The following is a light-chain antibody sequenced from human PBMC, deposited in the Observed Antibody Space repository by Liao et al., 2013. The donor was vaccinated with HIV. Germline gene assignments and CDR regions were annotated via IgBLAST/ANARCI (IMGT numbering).Light chain of an antibody. Sequence: SYELTQPPSVSVAPGKTARITCGGNNIGSKSVHWYQQRPGQAPLLVIYYDTDRPSGIPERFSGSNSGDTATLTISRVEAGDEADYYCQVWHDTTDHFVFGTATKVTVL. CDR3: QVWHDTTDHFV. V-gene: IGLV3-21*04. CDR1: NIGSKS. CDR2: YDT. J-gene: IGLJ1*01.